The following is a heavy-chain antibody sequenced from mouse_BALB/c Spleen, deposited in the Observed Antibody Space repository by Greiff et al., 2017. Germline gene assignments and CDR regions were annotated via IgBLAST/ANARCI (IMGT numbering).Heavy chain of an antibody. V-gene: IGHV1-87*01. CDR1: GYTFTSYW. D-gene: IGHD1-1*01. CDR3: ARDYGSSYFDY. J-gene: IGHJ2*01. CDR2: IYPGDGDT. Sequence: QVQLQQSGAELARPGASVKLSCKASGYTFTSYWMQWVKQRPGQGLEWIGAIYPGDGDTRYTQKFKGKATLTADKSSSTAYMQLSSLASEDSAVYYCARDYGSSYFDYWGQGTTLTVSS.